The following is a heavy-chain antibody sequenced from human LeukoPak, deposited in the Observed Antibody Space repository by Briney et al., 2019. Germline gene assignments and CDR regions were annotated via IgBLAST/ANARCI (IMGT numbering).Heavy chain of an antibody. CDR1: GYTFTGYY. J-gene: IGHJ6*03. V-gene: IGHV1-2*02. CDR2: INPNSGGT. CDR3: ARRSLYGDYEFYYYYMDV. D-gene: IGHD4-17*01. Sequence: VASVKVSCKASGYTFTGYYMHWVRQAPGQGLEWMGWINPNSGGTNYAQKFQGRVTMTRDTSISTAYMELSRLRSDDTAVYYCARRSLYGDYEFYYYYMDVWGKGTTVTISS.